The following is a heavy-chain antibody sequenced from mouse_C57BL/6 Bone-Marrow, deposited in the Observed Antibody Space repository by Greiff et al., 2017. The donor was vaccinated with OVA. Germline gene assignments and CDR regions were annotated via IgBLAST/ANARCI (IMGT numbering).Heavy chain of an antibody. V-gene: IGHV1-69*01. CDR3: ARPSSLITTYAMDY. D-gene: IGHD1-1*01. CDR2: LDPSDSYT. Sequence: VQLQQPGAELVMPGASVKLSCTASGYTFTSYWMHWVKQRPGQGLEWIGELDPSDSYTNYNQKFTGKSTLTVDKSSSTAYMQLSSLTSEDSAVDYCARPSSLITTYAMDYWGQGTSVTVSS. CDR1: GYTFTSYW. J-gene: IGHJ4*01.